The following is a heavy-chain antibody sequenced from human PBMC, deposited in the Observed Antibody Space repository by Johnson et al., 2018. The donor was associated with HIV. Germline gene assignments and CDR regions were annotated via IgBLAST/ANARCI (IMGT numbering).Heavy chain of an antibody. CDR2: ISSDGSIK. Sequence: QVQLVESGGGLIQPGGSLRLSCAASGFTVSSNYMSWVRQAPGKGLEWVAVISSDGSIKYYADSVKGRFTISRDDSKNTLYLQMNSLRTEDTTIYYCARVGQQGSAFDIWG. CDR1: GFTVSSNY. D-gene: IGHD1-26*01. V-gene: IGHV3-30*03. J-gene: IGHJ3*02. CDR3: ARVGQQGSAFDI.